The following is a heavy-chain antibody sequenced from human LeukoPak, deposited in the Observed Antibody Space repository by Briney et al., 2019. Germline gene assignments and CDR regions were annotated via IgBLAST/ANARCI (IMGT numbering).Heavy chain of an antibody. V-gene: IGHV3-7*01. Sequence: GGSLRLSCVGSGFTFSNYWMSWVRQAPGKGLEWVANMKQDGSQQHYVDSVKGRFTISRDNAKNSLYLQMSSLRAEDTAVYYCARDDAGEYYDILTGYYQTYYYYGMDVWGKGTTVTVSS. D-gene: IGHD3-9*01. CDR3: ARDDAGEYYDILTGYYQTYYYYGMDV. CDR1: GFTFSNYW. CDR2: MKQDGSQQ. J-gene: IGHJ6*04.